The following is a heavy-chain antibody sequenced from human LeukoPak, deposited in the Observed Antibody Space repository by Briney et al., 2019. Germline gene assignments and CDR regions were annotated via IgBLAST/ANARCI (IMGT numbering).Heavy chain of an antibody. J-gene: IGHJ4*02. Sequence: PGGSLRLSCVASGFTFANAWMSWVRQAPGKGLEWVSAVSGSGGRTYYADSVKGRFTMSRDNSKNTLYLQMNSLRAEDTAVYYCAKDPPGYSSSWYGTFDYWGQGTLVTVSS. V-gene: IGHV3-23*01. CDR3: AKDPPGYSSSWYGTFDY. D-gene: IGHD6-13*01. CDR1: GFTFANAW. CDR2: VSGSGGRT.